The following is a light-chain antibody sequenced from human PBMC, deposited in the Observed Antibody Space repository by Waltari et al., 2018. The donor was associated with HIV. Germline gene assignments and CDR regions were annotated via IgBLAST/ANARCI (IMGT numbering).Light chain of an antibody. CDR1: GRDFGGYNY. V-gene: IGLV2-14*03. J-gene: IGLJ2*01. CDR3: SSYTISSTVV. CDR2: DVT. Sequence: QSALTQSAFVSGSPGQSITISCTGTGRDFGGYNYVSWYQQQPGKAPKLLIYDVTDRPSGISDRFSGSKSGNTASLTISGLQAEDEADYYCSSYTISSTVVFGGGTKLTVL.